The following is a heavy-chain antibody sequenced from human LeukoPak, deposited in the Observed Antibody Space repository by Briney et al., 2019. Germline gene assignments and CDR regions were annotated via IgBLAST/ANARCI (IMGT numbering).Heavy chain of an antibody. J-gene: IGHJ4*02. CDR1: GFTFSSYS. Sequence: GGSLRLSCAASGFTFSSYSMNWVRQAPGKGLEWVSSISSSSSYIYYADSVKGRFTISRDNAKNSLYLQMNSLRAEDTAVYYCARELGVVVPATPGWGQGTLATVSS. D-gene: IGHD2-2*01. CDR2: ISSSSSYI. CDR3: ARELGVVVPATPG. V-gene: IGHV3-21*01.